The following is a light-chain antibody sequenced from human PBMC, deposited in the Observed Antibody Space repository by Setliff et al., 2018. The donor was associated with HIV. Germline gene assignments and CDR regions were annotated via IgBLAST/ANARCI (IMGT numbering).Light chain of an antibody. V-gene: IGLV2-14*03. CDR1: SSDVGASKS. Sequence: QSVLTQTASVSGSPGQSITISCTGTSSDVGASKSVSWYQQHPGKVPKLVIYDDNNRPSGVSYRFSGSKSGNTASLTISGLQAEDEADYYCSSYVVFASGTKVTVL. J-gene: IGLJ1*01. CDR3: SSYVV. CDR2: DDN.